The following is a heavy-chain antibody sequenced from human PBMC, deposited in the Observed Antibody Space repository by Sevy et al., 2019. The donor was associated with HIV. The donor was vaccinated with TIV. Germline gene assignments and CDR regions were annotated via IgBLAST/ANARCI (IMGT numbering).Heavy chain of an antibody. CDR2: IHYSGST. CDR3: ARHKAGTSYYYYYYMDV. Sequence: SETLSLTCTVSGGSISSSSYYWGWIRQPPGKGLEWIGSIHYSGSTYYNPSLKRRVTISVDTSKNQFSLKLSSVTAADTAVYYCARHKAGTSYYYYYYMDVWGKGTTVTVSS. J-gene: IGHJ6*03. CDR1: GGSISSSSYY. D-gene: IGHD6-13*01. V-gene: IGHV4-39*01.